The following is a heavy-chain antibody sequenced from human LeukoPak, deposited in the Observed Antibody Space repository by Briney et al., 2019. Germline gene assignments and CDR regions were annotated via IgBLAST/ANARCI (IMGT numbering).Heavy chain of an antibody. D-gene: IGHD5-12*01. CDR3: ARGRRGDYYYYGMEDV. CDR2: VTYSGST. J-gene: IGHJ6*02. V-gene: IGHV4-59*01. Sequence: SETLSLTCTVSGGSISNYYWSWIRQPPGKGLEWIAYVTYSGSTNYNPSLKSRVTISVDTSKNQFSLKLSSVTAADTAVYYCARGRRGDYYYYGMEDVWGQGTTVTVS. CDR1: GGSISNYY.